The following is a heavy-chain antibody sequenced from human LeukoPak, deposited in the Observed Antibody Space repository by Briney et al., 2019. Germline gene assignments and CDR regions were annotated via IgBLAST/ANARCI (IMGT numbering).Heavy chain of an antibody. J-gene: IGHJ5*02. CDR3: ARATKIAAAGPGSYNWFDP. D-gene: IGHD6-13*01. CDR1: GYTFTSYY. CDR2: INPSGGST. V-gene: IGHV1-46*01. Sequence: ASVKVSCKASGYTFTSYYMHWVRQAPGQGLEWMGIINPSGGSTCYAQKFQGRVTMTRDTSTSTVYMELSSLRSEDTAVYYCARATKIAAAGPGSYNWFDPWGQGTLVTVSS.